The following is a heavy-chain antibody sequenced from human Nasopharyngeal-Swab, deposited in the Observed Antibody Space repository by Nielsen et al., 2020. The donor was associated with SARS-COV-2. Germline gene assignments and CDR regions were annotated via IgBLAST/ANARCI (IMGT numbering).Heavy chain of an antibody. D-gene: IGHD7-27*01. CDR3: AKDLKSFVGTGYIDS. CDR1: GFTISGYG. V-gene: IGHV3-23*01. Sequence: GESLKISCATSGFTISGYGMSWVRQVSGKGLEWLAEIRNRGGRTRYADSEKGRLTISRDSSKNMLFLQMNSLRVDDTAVYYCAKDLKSFVGTGYIDSWGRGTLVTVSS. J-gene: IGHJ4*02. CDR2: IRNRGGRT.